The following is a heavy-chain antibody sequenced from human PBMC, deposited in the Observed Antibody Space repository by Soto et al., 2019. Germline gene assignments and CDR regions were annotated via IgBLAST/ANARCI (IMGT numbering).Heavy chain of an antibody. Sequence: ASVKVSCKASGYIFTRYGVSWVRQAPGQGLEWMGWISAYNGDTSYAQNVQGRVTMTTDTSTSTAYMELRSLRSDDTAVYYCAKDGHCNGGSCYLYYLDYWGQGTPVTVSS. J-gene: IGHJ4*02. CDR2: ISAYNGDT. D-gene: IGHD2-15*01. V-gene: IGHV1-18*01. CDR3: AKDGHCNGGSCYLYYLDY. CDR1: GYIFTRYG.